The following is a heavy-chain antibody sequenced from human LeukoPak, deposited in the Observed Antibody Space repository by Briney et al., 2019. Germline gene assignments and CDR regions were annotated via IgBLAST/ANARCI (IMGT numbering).Heavy chain of an antibody. V-gene: IGHV3-74*01. CDR3: TRATVTFDY. CDR1: GFTLGSFW. D-gene: IGHD4-17*01. CDR2: INTGGSNT. Sequence: GGSLRLSCAASGFTLGSFWMHWVRQAPGKGLVWVARINTGGSNTVYADSVKGRFTISRDNARNTLYLQMSSLRPEDTAVYYCTRATVTFDYWGQGTLVTVSS. J-gene: IGHJ4*02.